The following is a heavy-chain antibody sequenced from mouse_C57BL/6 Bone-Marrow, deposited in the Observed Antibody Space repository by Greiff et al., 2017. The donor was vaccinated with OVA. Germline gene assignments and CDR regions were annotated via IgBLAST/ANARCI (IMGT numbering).Heavy chain of an antibody. J-gene: IGHJ4*01. D-gene: IGHD1-1*01. V-gene: IGHV5-9*01. CDR3: ARHGLLRSYMDY. CDR2: ISGGGGNT. CDR1: GFTFSSYT. Sequence: EVHLVESGGGLVKPGGSLKLSCAASGFTFSSYTMSWVRQTPEKRLEWVATISGGGGNTYYPDSVKGRFTISRDNAKNTLYLQMSSLRSEDTALYYCARHGLLRSYMDYWGQGTSVTVSS.